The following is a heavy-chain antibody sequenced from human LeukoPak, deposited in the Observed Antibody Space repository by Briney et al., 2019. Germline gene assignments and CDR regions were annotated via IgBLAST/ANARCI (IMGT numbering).Heavy chain of an antibody. CDR2: MNPNSDGT. CDR3: AKSRTGSTIRDGFDI. V-gene: IGHV1-2*02. CDR1: GYTFTGYY. J-gene: IGHJ3*02. D-gene: IGHD1-7*01. Sequence: ASVKVSCKASGYTFTGYYMQWLRQAPGQGLEWLGWMNPNSDGTHYAERFQDRVTLTRDTSMSTAYMELTRLRSDDTAVYYCAKSRTGSTIRDGFDIWGQGTLVTVSS.